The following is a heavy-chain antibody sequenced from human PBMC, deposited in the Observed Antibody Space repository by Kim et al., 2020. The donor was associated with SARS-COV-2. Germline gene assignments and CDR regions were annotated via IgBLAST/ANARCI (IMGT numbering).Heavy chain of an antibody. D-gene: IGHD3-3*01. Sequence: SETLSLTCAVSGGSISSGGYSWSWIRQPPGKGLEWIGYIYHSGSTYYNPSLKSRVTISVDRSKNQFSLKLSSVTAADTAVYYCARGAIFGVDTYWGQGTLVTVSS. CDR2: IYHSGST. V-gene: IGHV4-30-2*01. J-gene: IGHJ4*02. CDR3: ARGAIFGVDTY. CDR1: GGSISSGGYS.